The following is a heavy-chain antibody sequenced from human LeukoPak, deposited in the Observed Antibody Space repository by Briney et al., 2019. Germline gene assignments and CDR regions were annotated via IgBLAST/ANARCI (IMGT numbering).Heavy chain of an antibody. J-gene: IGHJ4*02. CDR2: IYYSGST. D-gene: IGHD5-18*01. CDR3: AREMDTAMAGY. CDR1: GGSISSSSYY. Sequence: SGTLSLTCTVSGGSISSSSYYWGWIRQPPGKGLEWIGSIYYSGSTYYNPSLKSRVTISVDTSKNQFSLKLSSVTAADTAVYYCAREMDTAMAGYWGQGTLVTVSS. V-gene: IGHV4-39*07.